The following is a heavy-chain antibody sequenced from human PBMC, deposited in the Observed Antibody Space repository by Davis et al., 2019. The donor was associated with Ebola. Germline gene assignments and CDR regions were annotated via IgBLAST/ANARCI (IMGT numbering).Heavy chain of an antibody. CDR2: ISAYNGNT. D-gene: IGHD3-3*01. V-gene: IGHV1-18*01. Sequence: ASVKVSCKASGYTFSSYGISWVRQAPGQGLEWMGWISAYNGNTNYAQKLQGRVTMTTDTSTSTAYMELRSLRSDDTAVYYCARAALRFLEWGGFDYWGQGTLVTVSS. J-gene: IGHJ4*02. CDR3: ARAALRFLEWGGFDY. CDR1: GYTFSSYG.